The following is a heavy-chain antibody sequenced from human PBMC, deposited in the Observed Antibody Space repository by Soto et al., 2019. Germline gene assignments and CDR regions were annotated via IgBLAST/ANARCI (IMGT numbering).Heavy chain of an antibody. CDR3: ARGSYCSGGSCYSDYFDY. V-gene: IGHV3-13*04. J-gene: IGHJ4*02. CDR2: IDTGADT. D-gene: IGHD2-15*01. Sequence: EVQLVESGGGLVQPGGSLRLSCAASGFTFSSYDIRWVLPATGKGLEWVSAIDTGADTYYPGSVKGRFTISREKAKNSLYLQMNSLRAVDTAVYYCARGSYCSGGSCYSDYFDYCGQGTLVTVSS. CDR1: GFTFSSYD.